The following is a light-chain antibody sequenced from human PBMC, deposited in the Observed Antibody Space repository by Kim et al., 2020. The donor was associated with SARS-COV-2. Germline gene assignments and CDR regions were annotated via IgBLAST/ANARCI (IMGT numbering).Light chain of an antibody. CDR1: SLRSYY. Sequence: SSELTQDPAVSVALGQTVRITCQGDSLRSYYASWYQQKPSQAPVLVIYGKNNRPSGIPDRFPGSNSRNTASLTITGAQAEDEADYYCNSRDSSGNHWVFC. CDR3: NSRDSSGNHWV. CDR2: GKN. V-gene: IGLV3-19*01. J-gene: IGLJ3*02.